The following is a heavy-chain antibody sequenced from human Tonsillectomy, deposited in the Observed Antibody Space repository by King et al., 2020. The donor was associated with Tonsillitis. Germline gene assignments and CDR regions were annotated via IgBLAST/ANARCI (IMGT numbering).Heavy chain of an antibody. CDR1: GFSLSTSGVG. Sequence: ITLKESGPTLVKPTQTLTLTCTFSGFSLSTSGVGVGWIRQPPGKALEWLALIYWNANKHYSPSLKSRLTITKDTSKNQVVLTMTNMDPVDTATYYCARDWFRYNIDVWGQGTTVTVSS. CDR3: ARDWFRYNIDV. D-gene: IGHD5-24*01. CDR2: IYWNANK. V-gene: IGHV2-5*01. J-gene: IGHJ6*02.